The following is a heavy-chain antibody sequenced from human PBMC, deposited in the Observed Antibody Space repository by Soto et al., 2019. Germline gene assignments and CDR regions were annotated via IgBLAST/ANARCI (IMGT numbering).Heavy chain of an antibody. CDR1: GFAVSSKY. Sequence: EVQLVESGGGLIQPGGSLRLSCAASGFAVSSKYMTWVRQAPGKGLEWVSVIYGGGTTYYADSVKGRFTISGDTSKNTLYLQMNSLRAEDTAVYYCVQTTGWPGFDFWGQGTLVTVSS. D-gene: IGHD6-19*01. V-gene: IGHV3-53*01. CDR3: VQTTGWPGFDF. CDR2: IYGGGTT. J-gene: IGHJ4*02.